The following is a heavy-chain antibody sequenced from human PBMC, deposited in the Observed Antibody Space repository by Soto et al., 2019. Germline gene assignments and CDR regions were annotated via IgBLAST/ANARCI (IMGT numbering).Heavy chain of an antibody. Sequence: GASVKVSCKVSGYTLTELSMHWVRQAPGKGLEWMGGFDPEDGETIYAQKFQGRVTMTEDTSTDTAYMELSSLRSEDTAVYYCATVQLRITMVLGVIITKLRSWFDPWGQGTLVTVSS. CDR3: ATVQLRITMVLGVIITKLRSWFDP. J-gene: IGHJ5*02. CDR2: FDPEDGET. V-gene: IGHV1-24*01. D-gene: IGHD3-10*01. CDR1: GYTLTELS.